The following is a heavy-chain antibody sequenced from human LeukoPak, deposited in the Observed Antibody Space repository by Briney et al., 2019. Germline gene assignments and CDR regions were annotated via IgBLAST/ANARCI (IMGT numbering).Heavy chain of an antibody. Sequence: SESVSLTCTVSGDSVSSYYWSWIRQPPGKRLEWIGCIYYSESATYNPSLKSRVTISLDTSKNQFFLKLSSVTAADTAVYYCARKRSFDLWGQGTLVTASS. CDR2: IYYSESA. J-gene: IGHJ4*02. CDR1: GDSVSSYY. D-gene: IGHD3-9*01. V-gene: IGHV4-59*02. CDR3: ARKRSFDL.